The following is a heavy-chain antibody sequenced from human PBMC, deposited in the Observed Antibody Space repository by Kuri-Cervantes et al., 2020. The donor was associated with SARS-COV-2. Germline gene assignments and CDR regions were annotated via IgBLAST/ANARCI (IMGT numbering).Heavy chain of an antibody. Sequence: ESLKISCAASGFTLSSYAMSWVRHAPGKGLEWIGSIYHSGSTYYNPSLKSRVTITVDTSKNQFSLKLSSVTAADTAVYYCARFTEYSSSLLDYWGQGTLVTVSS. D-gene: IGHD6-6*01. CDR3: ARFTEYSSSLLDY. CDR2: IYHSGST. CDR1: GFTLSSYA. V-gene: IGHV4-38-2*01. J-gene: IGHJ4*02.